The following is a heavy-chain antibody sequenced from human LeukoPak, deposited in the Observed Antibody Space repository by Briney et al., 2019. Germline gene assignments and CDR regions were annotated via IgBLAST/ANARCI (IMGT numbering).Heavy chain of an antibody. D-gene: IGHD4-17*01. V-gene: IGHV3-30*02. J-gene: IGHJ4*02. CDR2: IRYDGSNK. Sequence: PGGSLRLSCAASGFTFSSYGMHWVRQAPGKGLEWVAFIRYDGSNKYYADSVKGRFTISRDNSKNTLYLQMNSLRAEDTAVYYCAKDDLLTMTTVSFFDYWGQGTLVTVSS. CDR1: GFTFSSYG. CDR3: AKDDLLTMTTVSFFDY.